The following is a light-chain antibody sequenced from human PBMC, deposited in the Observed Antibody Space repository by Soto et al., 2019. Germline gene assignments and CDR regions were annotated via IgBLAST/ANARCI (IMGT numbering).Light chain of an antibody. J-gene: IGKJ1*01. CDR1: QSISSY. CDR2: ATS. V-gene: IGKV1-39*01. CDR3: QQSYSTLWT. Sequence: DIQMTQSPSSLSASVGDRVSITCRASQSISSYLNWYQQKPGKAPKLLNYATSSLQSGVPSRFSGSGYGTDFTLTISSLQPEDFATYYCQQSYSTLWTFGQGTKVEIK.